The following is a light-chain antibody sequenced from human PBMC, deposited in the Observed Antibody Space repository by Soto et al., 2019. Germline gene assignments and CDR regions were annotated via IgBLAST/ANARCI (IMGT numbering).Light chain of an antibody. V-gene: IGKV3-15*01. Sequence: DIVMTQSPAARSVSPGERATLSCRASQSVSSNLAWYQQKPGQAPRLLIYGASTRATGIPARFSGSGSGTEFTLTITSPQSEDFAVYYCQEYNKWPQCTFAGGTKV. CDR1: QSVSSN. CDR3: QEYNKWPQCT. J-gene: IGKJ4*01. CDR2: GAS.